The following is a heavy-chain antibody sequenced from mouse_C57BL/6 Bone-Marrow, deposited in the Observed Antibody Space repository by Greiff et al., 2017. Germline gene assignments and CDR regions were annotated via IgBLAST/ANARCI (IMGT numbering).Heavy chain of an antibody. V-gene: IGHV14-1*01. Sequence: EVQLQQSGAELVRPGASVKLSCTASGFNIKDYYMHWVKQRPEQGLEWIGRIDPEDGDTDYAPKFKGKATLTADKSSSTAYMELRSLTSEDSAVYFCANLRRAMDYWGQGTSVTVSS. J-gene: IGHJ4*01. D-gene: IGHD1-1*01. CDR3: ANLRRAMDY. CDR1: GFNIKDYY. CDR2: IDPEDGDT.